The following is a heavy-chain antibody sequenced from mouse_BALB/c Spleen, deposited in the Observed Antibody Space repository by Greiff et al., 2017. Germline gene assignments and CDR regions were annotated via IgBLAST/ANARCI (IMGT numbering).Heavy chain of an antibody. CDR3: NGGGYYGSSGRWYFDV. CDR1: GFNIKDYY. V-gene: IGHV14-4*02. J-gene: IGHJ1*01. CDR2: IDPENGDT. Sequence: EVQVVESGAELVRSGASVKLSCTASGFNIKDYYMHWVKQRPEQGLEWIGWIDPENGDTEYAPKFQGKATMTADTSSNTAYLQLSSLTSEDTAVYFCNGGGYYGSSGRWYFDVWGAGTTVTVSS. D-gene: IGHD1-1*01.